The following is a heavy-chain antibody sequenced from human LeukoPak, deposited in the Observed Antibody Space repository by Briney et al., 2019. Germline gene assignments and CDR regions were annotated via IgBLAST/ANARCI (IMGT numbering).Heavy chain of an antibody. CDR3: AKFGTDVYYYDSSGYDDY. D-gene: IGHD3-22*01. J-gene: IGHJ4*02. CDR2: ISYDGSNK. Sequence: GGSLRLSCAASGFTFSSYGMHWVRQAPGKGLEWVAVISYDGSNKYYADSVKGRFTISGDNSKNTLYLQMNSLRAEDTAVYYCAKFGTDVYYYDSSGYDDYWGQGTLVTVSS. CDR1: GFTFSSYG. V-gene: IGHV3-30*18.